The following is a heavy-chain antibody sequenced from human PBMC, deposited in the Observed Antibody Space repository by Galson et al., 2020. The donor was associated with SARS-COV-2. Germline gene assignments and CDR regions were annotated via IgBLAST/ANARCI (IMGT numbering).Heavy chain of an antibody. Sequence: GGSLRLSCAASGFTFSSYWMSWVRQAPGKGLEWVVNIKQDGSEKYYVDSVKGRFTISRDNAKNSLYLQMNSLRAEDTAVYYCARAQWFGEGYYYMDVWGKGTTVTISS. V-gene: IGHV3-7*01. CDR3: ARAQWFGEGYYYMDV. CDR1: GFTFSSYW. CDR2: IKQDGSEK. D-gene: IGHD3-10*01. J-gene: IGHJ6*03.